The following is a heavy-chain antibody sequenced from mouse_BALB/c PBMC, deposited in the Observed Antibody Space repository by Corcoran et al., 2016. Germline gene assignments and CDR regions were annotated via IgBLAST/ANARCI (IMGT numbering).Heavy chain of an antibody. V-gene: IGHV1-18*01. J-gene: IGHJ2*01. CDR2: INPRSGGT. Sequence: EVLLQQSGPELVKPGASVKIPCKASGYTFTDYNMDWVKQGHGKSLELIGDINPRSGGTIYNQTFKGKATLTVDKSSSTAYMELRSLTSEDTAVYYCARWGITTFDYWGQGTTVTVSS. CDR3: ARWGITTFDY. CDR1: GYTFTDYN. D-gene: IGHD1-1*01.